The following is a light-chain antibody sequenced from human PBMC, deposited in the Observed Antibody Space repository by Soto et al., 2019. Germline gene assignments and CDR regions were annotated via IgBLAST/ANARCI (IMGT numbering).Light chain of an antibody. CDR3: QQYGSSPWT. CDR2: GAS. V-gene: IGKV3-20*01. CDR1: QSVSSTY. Sequence: EIVLTQSPGTLSLSPGERVTLSCRASQSVSSTYLAWYQPKPGQAPRLLIYGASSRAAGIPDRFSGSGSGTDFTLTINRLEPDDFAVYYCQQYGSSPWTFGQGTKVEIK. J-gene: IGKJ1*01.